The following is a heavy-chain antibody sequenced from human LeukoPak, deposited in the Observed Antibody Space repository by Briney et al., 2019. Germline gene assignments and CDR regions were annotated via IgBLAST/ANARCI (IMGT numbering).Heavy chain of an antibody. CDR3: ARYGAGTYPRFDY. J-gene: IGHJ4*02. D-gene: IGHD3-10*01. CDR1: GGSISSSSYY. V-gene: IGHV4-39*01. Sequence: SETLSLTCNVSGGSISSSSYYWGWIGQPPGKELEWSGSIYYSGSTYYNPSLKSRVTISVETSKNQLSLKLSSVTAADTAVHYCARYGAGTYPRFDYWGQGTLVTVSS. CDR2: IYYSGST.